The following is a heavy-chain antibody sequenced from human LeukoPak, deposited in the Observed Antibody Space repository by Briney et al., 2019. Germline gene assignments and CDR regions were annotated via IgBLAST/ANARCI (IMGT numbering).Heavy chain of an antibody. CDR3: ARGYSCGWYP. CDR1: GFTLSSYD. CDR2: IGTAGDT. J-gene: IGHJ5*02. D-gene: IGHD6-19*01. V-gene: IGHV3-13*01. Sequence: GGSLRLSCAASGFTLSSYDMHWVRQATGKGLEWVSAIGTAGDTYYPGSVRGRFTISRENAKNSLYLQMNNLRAEDTAVYYCARGYSCGWYPWGQGTLVTVSS.